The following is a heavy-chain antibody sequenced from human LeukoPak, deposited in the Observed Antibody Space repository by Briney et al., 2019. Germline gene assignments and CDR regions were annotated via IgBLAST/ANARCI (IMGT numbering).Heavy chain of an antibody. Sequence: GGSLRLSCAASGFTFNTYAMSCVRQAPGKGLEWVSGISGSGGSTYYADSVKGRFTISRDNSKNTLSLHMSSLRAEDAAVYYCAKGPNFWLTPIAFAIWGQGTMVTASS. CDR3: AKGPNFWLTPIAFAI. CDR2: ISGSGGST. V-gene: IGHV3-23*01. D-gene: IGHD3-3*01. CDR1: GFTFNTYA. J-gene: IGHJ3*02.